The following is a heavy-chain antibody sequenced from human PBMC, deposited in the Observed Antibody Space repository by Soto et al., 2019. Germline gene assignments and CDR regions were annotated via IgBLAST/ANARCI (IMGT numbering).Heavy chain of an antibody. CDR2: IYYSGST. V-gene: IGHV4-30-4*01. CDR3: ASNSYGYTVYDY. D-gene: IGHD5-18*01. J-gene: IGHJ4*02. Sequence: QVQLQESGPGLVKPSQTLSLTCTVSGGSISSGDYYWSWIRQPPGKGLEWIGYIYYSGSTYYIPSLTSRVTISVDTSKNQFALKLSSVTAADTAVYYCASNSYGYTVYDYWGQGTLVTVSS. CDR1: GGSISSGDYY.